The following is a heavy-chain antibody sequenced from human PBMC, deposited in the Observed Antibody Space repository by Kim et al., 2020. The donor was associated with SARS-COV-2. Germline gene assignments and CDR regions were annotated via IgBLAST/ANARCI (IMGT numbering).Heavy chain of an antibody. CDR1: GFTFSDYA. D-gene: IGHD3-9*01. Sequence: GGSLRLSCTASGFTFSDYAMSWVRQAPGKGLEWVSAISGDLGATGYTDSVQGRFTISRDNSKNTLYLQMNSLRADDTAVYYCAKTGGYDWFFDYWGQGSLVTVSS. J-gene: IGHJ4*02. CDR2: ISGDLGAT. V-gene: IGHV3-23*01. CDR3: AKTGGYDWFFDY.